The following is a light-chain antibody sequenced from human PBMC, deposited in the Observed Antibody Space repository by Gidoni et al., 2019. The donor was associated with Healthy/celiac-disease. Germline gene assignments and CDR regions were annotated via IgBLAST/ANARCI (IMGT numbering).Light chain of an antibody. CDR3: SSYTSSSTLDVV. J-gene: IGLJ2*01. Sequence: QSALTQPASVSGSPGPSITISCTGTSSDVGGYNYVSWYQQHPGKAPKLMIYDVSNRPSGVSNRFSGSKSGNTASLTISGHQAEDEADYYCSSYTSSSTLDVVFGGGTKLTVL. CDR1: SSDVGGYNY. CDR2: DVS. V-gene: IGLV2-14*03.